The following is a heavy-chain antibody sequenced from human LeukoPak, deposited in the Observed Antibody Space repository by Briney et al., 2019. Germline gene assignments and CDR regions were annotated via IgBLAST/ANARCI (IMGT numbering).Heavy chain of an antibody. Sequence: PGGSLRLSCAASGFTFSSYSMNWVRQAPGKGLEWVSSISTSSSFIYYADSVKGRFTISRDNAKNSLYLQMNSLRAEDTAVYYCAKMEGPERHHYVGSWGQGTLVSVSS. J-gene: IGHJ4*02. D-gene: IGHD1-14*01. CDR2: ISTSSSFI. CDR1: GFTFSSYS. V-gene: IGHV3-21*01. CDR3: AKMEGPERHHYVGS.